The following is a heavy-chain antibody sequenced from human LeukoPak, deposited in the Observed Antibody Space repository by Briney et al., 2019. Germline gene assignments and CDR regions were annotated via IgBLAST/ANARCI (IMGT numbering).Heavy chain of an antibody. CDR1: GFTFSSYA. CDR2: ISGSGGST. J-gene: IGHJ3*02. V-gene: IGHV3-23*01. D-gene: IGHD2-2*01. CDR3: AKDIVVVPAASDAFDI. Sequence: SGGSLRVSCAASGFTFSSYAMNWVRQAPGKGLEWVSAISGSGGSTYYADSVKGRFTISRDNSKNMLYLQMNSLRAEDTAVYYCAKDIVVVPAASDAFDIWGQGTMVTVSS.